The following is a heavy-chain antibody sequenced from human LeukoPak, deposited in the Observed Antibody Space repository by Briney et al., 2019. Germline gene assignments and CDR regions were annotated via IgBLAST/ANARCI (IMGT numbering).Heavy chain of an antibody. CDR2: IYHSGST. Sequence: SETLSLTCAVSGGSISSGGYSWSWIRQPPGKGLEWIGYIYHSGSTYYNPSLKSRVTIPVDRSKNQFSLKLSSVTAADTAVYYCARGTGRGDYYFDYWGQGTLVTVSS. D-gene: IGHD1-14*01. CDR1: GGSISSGGYS. J-gene: IGHJ4*02. V-gene: IGHV4-30-2*01. CDR3: ARGTGRGDYYFDY.